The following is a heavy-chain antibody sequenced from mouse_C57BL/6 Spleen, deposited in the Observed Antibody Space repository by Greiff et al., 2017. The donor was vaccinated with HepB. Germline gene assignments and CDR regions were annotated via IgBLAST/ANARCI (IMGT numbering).Heavy chain of an antibody. CDR3: ARGLRYWYFDV. V-gene: IGHV5-17*01. CDR1: GFTFSDYG. D-gene: IGHD3-1*01. CDR2: ISSGSSTI. J-gene: IGHJ1*03. Sequence: DVHLVESGGGLVKPGGSLKLSCAASGFTFSDYGMHWVRQAPEKGLEWVAYISSGSSTIYYADTVKGRFTISRDNAKNTLFLQMTSLRSEDTAMYYCARGLRYWYFDVWGTGTTVTVSS.